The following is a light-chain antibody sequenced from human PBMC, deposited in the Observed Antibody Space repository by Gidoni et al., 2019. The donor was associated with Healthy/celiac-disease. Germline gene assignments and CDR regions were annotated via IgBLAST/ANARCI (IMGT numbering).Light chain of an antibody. CDR1: QSVSSY. V-gene: IGKV3-11*01. Sequence: EIVLTQSPATLSLSPGERATLSCRASQSVSSYLAWYQPKPGQAPRLLIYDASNRATGIPARFSGSGSGTDFTLTISSLEPEDFAVYYCLQRSNWPSTFGPGTKVDIK. CDR3: LQRSNWPST. CDR2: DAS. J-gene: IGKJ3*01.